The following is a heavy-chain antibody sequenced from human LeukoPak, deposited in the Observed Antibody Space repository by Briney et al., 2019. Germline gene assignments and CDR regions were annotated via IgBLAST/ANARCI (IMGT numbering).Heavy chain of an antibody. CDR1: GFTFSSYW. CDR2: INSDGSST. D-gene: IGHD1-26*01. J-gene: IGHJ4*02. CDR3: ARATGSYYSLGY. V-gene: IGHV3-74*01. Sequence: GGSLRLSCAASGFTFSSYWMHWVRHAPGKGLVWVSRINSDGSSTSYADSVKGRFTVSRDNAKNTLYPQMNSLRAEDTAVYYCARATGSYYSLGYWGQGTLVTVSS.